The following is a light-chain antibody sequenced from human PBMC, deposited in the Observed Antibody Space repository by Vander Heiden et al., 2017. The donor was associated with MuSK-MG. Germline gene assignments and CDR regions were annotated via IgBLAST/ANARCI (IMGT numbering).Light chain of an antibody. Sequence: QSVLTQPPSVSGAPGQRVTISCTGSSSNIGAGYDVHWYQQRPGTAPKLLIYGNTNRPSGVPERFSGSKSGTSASLAITGLQAEEEADYYCQSYDSSRSGYVVFGGGTKLTVL. CDR2: GNT. V-gene: IGLV1-40*01. CDR1: SSNIGAGYD. J-gene: IGLJ2*01. CDR3: QSYDSSRSGYVV.